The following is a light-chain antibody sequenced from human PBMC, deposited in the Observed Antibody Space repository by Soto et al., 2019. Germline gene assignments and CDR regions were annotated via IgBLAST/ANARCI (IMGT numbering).Light chain of an antibody. CDR2: DAS. V-gene: IGKV3-11*01. Sequence: EIVLTQSPATLSLSPGERATLSCRASQSVSYHMAWYQQKPGQAPRLLISDASNRATGIPARLSGSGSGTDFTLTISSLDPEDSAVYYCQQRNNWPPVTFGGGTKVEIK. CDR1: QSVSYH. J-gene: IGKJ4*01. CDR3: QQRNNWPPVT.